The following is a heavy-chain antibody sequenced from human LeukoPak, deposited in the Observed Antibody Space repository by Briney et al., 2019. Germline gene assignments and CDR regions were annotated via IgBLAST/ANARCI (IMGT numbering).Heavy chain of an antibody. CDR2: TWYDGSNK. V-gene: IGHV3-33*06. CDR1: GFRFNNYG. Sequence: GGSLRLSCAASGFRFNNYGIHWVRQAPGKGLEWVAVTWYDGSNKYYADSVRDRFTVSRDNSKNTVYLQMNSLRVEDSAVYYCVKDEVYLDSGGYPTPDTTLDYWGQGTLVTVSS. J-gene: IGHJ4*02. CDR3: VKDEVYLDSGGYPTPDTTLDY. D-gene: IGHD3-22*01.